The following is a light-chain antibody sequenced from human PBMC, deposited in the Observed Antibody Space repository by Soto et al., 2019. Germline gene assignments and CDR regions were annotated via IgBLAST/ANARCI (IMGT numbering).Light chain of an antibody. CDR3: QQYGSSPTWT. CDR2: GAS. J-gene: IGKJ1*01. CDR1: QSLYSD. Sequence: EIVMTQFPVTLSVSQGEIATLPCRASQSLYSDLAWYQQKPGQAPRLLIYGASARATGISARFSGSGSGTDFTLTISRLEPEDSAVYYCQQYGSSPTWTFGQGTKVDIK. V-gene: IGKV3-20*01.